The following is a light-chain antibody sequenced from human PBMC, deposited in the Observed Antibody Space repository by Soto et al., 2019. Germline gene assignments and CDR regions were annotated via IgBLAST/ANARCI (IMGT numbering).Light chain of an antibody. CDR2: GAS. CDR1: QSVATN. Sequence: DIVMTQSPDTLSVFPGERATLSCRASQSVATNLAWYQQRPGQAPRLLIYGASKRAIGLPARFSGSGSGTEFTLTITSLQSEDFAVYYCQQYNKWPQTFGQGTKVDI. V-gene: IGKV3-15*01. CDR3: QQYNKWPQT. J-gene: IGKJ1*01.